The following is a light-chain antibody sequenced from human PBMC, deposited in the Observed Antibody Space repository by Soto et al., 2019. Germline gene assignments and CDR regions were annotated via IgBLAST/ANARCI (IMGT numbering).Light chain of an antibody. CDR3: QQYDNLPLT. V-gene: IGKV1-33*01. CDR2: DAS. CDR1: QDIKNC. J-gene: IGKJ4*01. Sequence: DIQMTQSPSSLSASVGDRVTITCQASQDIKNCLNWYQQKSGKAPKLLIYDASELETGVPSRFSGSGSGTDFTFTINSLQPEDIATYYCQQYDNLPLTFGGGTKVDIK.